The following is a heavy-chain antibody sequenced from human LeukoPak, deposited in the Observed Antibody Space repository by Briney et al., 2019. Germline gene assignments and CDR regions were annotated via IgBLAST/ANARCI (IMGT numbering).Heavy chain of an antibody. CDR1: GFTFDDYA. V-gene: IGHV3-9*01. J-gene: IGHJ4*02. CDR3: AKDDGWLQYNY. D-gene: IGHD5-24*01. CDR2: ISWHSKNI. Sequence: GGSLRLSCAASGFTFDDYAMHWVRQTPGKGLEWVSSISWHSKNIGYADSVKGRFTISRDNSKNTVYLQMNSLRAEDTAVYYCAKDDGWLQYNYWGQGTLVTVSS.